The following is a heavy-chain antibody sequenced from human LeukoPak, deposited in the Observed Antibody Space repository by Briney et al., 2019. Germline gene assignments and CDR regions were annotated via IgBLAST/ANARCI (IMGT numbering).Heavy chain of an antibody. D-gene: IGHD1-26*01. CDR3: AKESERRVGATSLDY. J-gene: IGHJ4*02. CDR1: GFTFSNAW. V-gene: IGHV3-15*01. CDR2: IKSKTDGGTT. Sequence: GGSLRLSCAASGFTFSNAWMSWVRQAPGKGLEWVGRIKSKTDGGTTDYSAPVKGRFTISRDDSKNTLYLQMNSLKTEDTAVYYCAKESERRVGATSLDYWGQGTLVTVSS.